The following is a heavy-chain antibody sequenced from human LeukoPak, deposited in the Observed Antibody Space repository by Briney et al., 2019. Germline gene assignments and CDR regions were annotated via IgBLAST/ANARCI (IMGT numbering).Heavy chain of an antibody. CDR2: ISSSGST. D-gene: IGHD3-22*01. CDR1: GDSISSGDYY. Sequence: PSETLSLTCTVSGDSISSGDYYWSWIRQPAGKGLEWIGRISSSGSTNYNPSLKSRVTMSVDTPKNQFSLKLSSVTAADTAVYFCARGPYSYDSSGAFDIWGQGTMVTVSS. CDR3: ARGPYSYDSSGAFDI. J-gene: IGHJ3*02. V-gene: IGHV4-61*02.